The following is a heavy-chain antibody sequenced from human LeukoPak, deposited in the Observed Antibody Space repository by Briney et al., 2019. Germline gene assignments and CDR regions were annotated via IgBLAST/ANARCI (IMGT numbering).Heavy chain of an antibody. CDR1: GYNFTNYW. J-gene: IGHJ4*02. V-gene: IGHV5-51*01. CDR2: IYPGDSDT. CDR3: ARREGGWHLDY. D-gene: IGHD6-19*01. Sequence: GESLKISCKGSGYNFTNYWIGWVRQTPGKGLEWMGIIYPGDSDTRYSPSFQGQVTISADKSISTAYLQWSSLKASDTVMYYCARREGGWHLDYWGQGTLVTVSS.